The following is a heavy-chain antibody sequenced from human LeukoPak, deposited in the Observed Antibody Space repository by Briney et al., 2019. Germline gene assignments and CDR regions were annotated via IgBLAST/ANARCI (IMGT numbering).Heavy chain of an antibody. V-gene: IGHV3-74*01. D-gene: IGHD3-10*01. Sequence: PGGSLRLSCAASGFTFNNYWMHWVRQAPGKGLLWVSRINYDGTTTTYADSVKGRFTISRDNAKNTLYLQMNSLRAEDTAVYYCARVTHYFASGSLAIYYFDYWGQGTLVTVSS. CDR2: INYDGTTT. CDR3: ARVTHYFASGSLAIYYFDY. CDR1: GFTFNNYW. J-gene: IGHJ4*02.